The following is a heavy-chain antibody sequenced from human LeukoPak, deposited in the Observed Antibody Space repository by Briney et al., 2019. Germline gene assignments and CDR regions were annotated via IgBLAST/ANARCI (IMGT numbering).Heavy chain of an antibody. CDR2: IYYSGST. CDR1: GDSISSTNYY. D-gene: IGHD3-10*01. Sequence: PSETLSLTCTVSGDSISSTNYYWGWIRQPPGKGLEWIGSIYYSGSTYYNPSLESRVTISVDTSKNQFSLKLSSVTAADTAVYYCARDLVSRGGYYYYYMDVWGKGTTVTISS. J-gene: IGHJ6*03. V-gene: IGHV4-39*02. CDR3: ARDLVSRGGYYYYYMDV.